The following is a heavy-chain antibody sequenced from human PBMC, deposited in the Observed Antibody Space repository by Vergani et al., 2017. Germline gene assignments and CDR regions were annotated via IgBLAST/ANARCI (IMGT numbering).Heavy chain of an antibody. CDR2: ISAYNGNT. Sequence: QVQLVQSGAEVKKPPSSLSLSFPASSFSFPTYCFTFVRQSPGQRLAGIAWISAYNGNTNYAQKREGRVTMTTDTSTSTAYMELRSLRSDDTAVYYCARDLPSYSGSYADFGYWGQGSLVTVSS. J-gene: IGHJ4*02. D-gene: IGHD1-26*01. CDR1: SFSFPTYC. V-gene: IGHV1-18*04. CDR3: ARDLPSYSGSYADFGY.